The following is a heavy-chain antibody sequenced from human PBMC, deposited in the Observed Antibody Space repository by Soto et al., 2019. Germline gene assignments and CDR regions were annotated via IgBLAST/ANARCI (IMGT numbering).Heavy chain of an antibody. CDR3: ARSVFP. Sequence: PSETLSLNSTVSGGSVSSGSYYWSWIRQHPGKGLEWIGYIYYSKSTYYNPSLKSRVTISLDTSKNQFSLKLTSVTAADTAVYYCARSVFPWGQGTLVTVSS. CDR1: GGSVSSGSYY. CDR2: IYYSKST. V-gene: IGHV4-31*03. J-gene: IGHJ5*02.